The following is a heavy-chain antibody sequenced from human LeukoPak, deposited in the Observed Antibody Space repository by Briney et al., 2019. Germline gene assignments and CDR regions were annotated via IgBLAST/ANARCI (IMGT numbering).Heavy chain of an antibody. CDR3: ANCLVIGGSWGHCCFDY. CDR2: ISGSGGST. J-gene: IGHJ4*02. V-gene: IGHV3-23*01. D-gene: IGHD2-15*01. Sequence: GGSLGLSCAASGFTFSSYAMSWVRQAPGKGLEWVSAISGSGGSTYYADSVKGRFTISRDNSKNTLYLQMNSLRAEDTAVYYCANCLVIGGSWGHCCFDYWGQGTLVTVSS. CDR1: GFTFSSYA.